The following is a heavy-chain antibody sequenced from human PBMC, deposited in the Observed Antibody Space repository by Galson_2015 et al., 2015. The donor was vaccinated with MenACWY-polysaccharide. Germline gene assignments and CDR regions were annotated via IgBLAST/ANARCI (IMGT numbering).Heavy chain of an antibody. Sequence: ETLSLTCTVSGGSMSRYYWSWIRQPPGQGLEWIGYIYDSDSGSTNYNPSLKSRVTISADTSKNQFSLILSSVTAADTAVYFCARRAGATSGASRFDPWGQGTLVTVSS. CDR1: GGSMSRYY. J-gene: IGHJ5*02. V-gene: IGHV4-59*08. CDR2: IYDSDSGST. D-gene: IGHD1-1*01. CDR3: ARRAGATSGASRFDP.